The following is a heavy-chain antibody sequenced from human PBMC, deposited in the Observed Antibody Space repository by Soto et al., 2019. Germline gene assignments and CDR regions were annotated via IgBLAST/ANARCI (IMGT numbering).Heavy chain of an antibody. J-gene: IGHJ5*01. CDR2: AYYRSKWYN. D-gene: IGHD1-26*01. Sequence: PSQTRSLTCAISGDSVSSSRVTWNWIRPSPSRGLEWLGRAYYRSKWYNDYAESVKSRITINPDTSKNQFSLHLNSVTPEDTAVYYCVRLIGNSWLDFWGQGTLVTVSS. CDR1: GDSVSSSRVT. V-gene: IGHV6-1*01. CDR3: VRLIGNSWLDF.